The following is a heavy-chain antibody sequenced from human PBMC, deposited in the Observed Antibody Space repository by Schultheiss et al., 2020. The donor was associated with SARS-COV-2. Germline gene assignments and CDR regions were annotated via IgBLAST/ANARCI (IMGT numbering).Heavy chain of an antibody. V-gene: IGHV1-69*06. CDR3: ARDGGHSGSYLMERWFDP. D-gene: IGHD1-26*01. Sequence: SVKVSCKASGGTFSSYAISWVRQAPGQGLEWMGGIIPIFGTANYAQKFQGRVTITADKSTSTAYMELSSLRSEDTAVYYCARDGGHSGSYLMERWFDPWGQGTLVTVSS. CDR1: GGTFSSYA. J-gene: IGHJ5*02. CDR2: IIPIFGTA.